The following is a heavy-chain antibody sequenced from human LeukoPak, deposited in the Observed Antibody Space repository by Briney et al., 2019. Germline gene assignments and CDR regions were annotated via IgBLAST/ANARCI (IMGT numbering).Heavy chain of an antibody. D-gene: IGHD2-2*01. J-gene: IGHJ6*03. CDR1: GFTFSSYG. Sequence: GGSLRLSCAASGFTFSSYGMHWVRQAPGKGLEWVAFIRYDGSNKYYADSVKGRFTISRDNSKNTLYLQMNSLRAEDTAVYYCAKGGTDIVVVPAAISSTYYYYYYMGVWGKGTTVTVSS. CDR3: AKGGTDIVVVPAAISSTYYYYYYMGV. V-gene: IGHV3-30*02. CDR2: IRYDGSNK.